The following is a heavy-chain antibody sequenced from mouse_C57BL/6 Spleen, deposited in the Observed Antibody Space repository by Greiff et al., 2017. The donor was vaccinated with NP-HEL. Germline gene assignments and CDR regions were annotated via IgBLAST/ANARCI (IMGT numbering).Heavy chain of an antibody. CDR3: TRGPTVVGRYFDV. Sequence: LVESGAELVRPGASVTLSCKASGYTFTDYEMHWVKQTPVHGLEWIGAIDPETGGTAYNQKFKGKAILTADKSSSTAYMELRSLTSEDSAVYYCTRGPTVVGRYFDVWGTGTTVTVSS. J-gene: IGHJ1*03. CDR1: GYTFTDYE. V-gene: IGHV1-15*01. CDR2: IDPETGGT. D-gene: IGHD1-1*01.